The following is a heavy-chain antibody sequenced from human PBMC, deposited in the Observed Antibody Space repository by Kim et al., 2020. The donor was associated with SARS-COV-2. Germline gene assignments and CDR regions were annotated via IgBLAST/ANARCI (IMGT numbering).Heavy chain of an antibody. CDR3: AKDLPMYCSSTSCKYYYGMDV. CDR1: GFTFSSYG. J-gene: IGHJ6*02. D-gene: IGHD2-2*01. CDR2: ISYDGSNK. V-gene: IGHV3-30*18. Sequence: GGSLRLSCAASGFTFSSYGMHWVRQAPGKGLEWVAVISYDGSNKYYADSVKGRFTISRDNSKNTLYLQMNSLRAEDTAVYYCAKDLPMYCSSTSCKYYYGMDVWGQGTTVTVSS.